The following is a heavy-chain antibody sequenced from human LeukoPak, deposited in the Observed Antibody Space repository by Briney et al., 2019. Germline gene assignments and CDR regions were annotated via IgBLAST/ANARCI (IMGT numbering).Heavy chain of an antibody. CDR1: GFTFSSYE. J-gene: IGHJ3*02. V-gene: IGHV3-7*01. CDR3: ARDLTSSPYAFDI. CDR2: IKEEGSEK. D-gene: IGHD2-2*01. Sequence: GGSLRLSCAASGFTFSSYEMSWVRQAPGKGLEWVANIKEEGSEKYYVDSVEGRFSISRDNAKNSLFLQMNSLRAEDTALYYCARDLTSSPYAFDIWGQGTMVTVSA.